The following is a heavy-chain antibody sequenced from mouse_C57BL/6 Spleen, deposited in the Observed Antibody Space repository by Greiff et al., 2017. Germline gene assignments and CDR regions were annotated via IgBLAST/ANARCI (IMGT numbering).Heavy chain of an antibody. CDR2: IDPSDSYT. CDR1: GYTFTSYW. Sequence: QVQLQQPGAELVRPGTSVKLSCKASGYTFTSYWMHWVKQRPGQGLEWIGVIDPSDSYTNYNHKFKGKATLTVDTSSSTAYMQLSSLTSEDSAVYYCARGGKRGGGMDYWGQGTSVTVSS. CDR3: ARGGKRGGGMDY. J-gene: IGHJ4*01. D-gene: IGHD1-1*02. V-gene: IGHV1-59*01.